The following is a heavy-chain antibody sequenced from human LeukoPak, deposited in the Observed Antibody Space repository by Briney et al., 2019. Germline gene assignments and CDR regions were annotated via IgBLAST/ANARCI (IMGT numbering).Heavy chain of an antibody. D-gene: IGHD3-10*01. CDR1: GFTFSSYW. CDR3: ARARLYYGSGSGKYFDY. J-gene: IGHJ4*02. V-gene: IGHV3-7*01. Sequence: GGSLRLSCAASGFTFSSYWMSWVRQAPGKGLEWVANIKQDGSEKYYVDSVKGRFTISRDNAKNSLYLQMNSLRAEDTAVYYCARARLYYGSGSGKYFDYWGQGTLVTVSS. CDR2: IKQDGSEK.